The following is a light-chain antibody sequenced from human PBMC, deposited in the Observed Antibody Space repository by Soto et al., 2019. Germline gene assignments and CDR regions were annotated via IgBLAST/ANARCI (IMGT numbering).Light chain of an antibody. CDR1: QTIAYNF. V-gene: IGKV3D-20*01. CDR2: DAS. CDR3: QHYGDSSST. J-gene: IGKJ4*01. Sequence: IVLTQSPGTLSLSPGEVGTLSCGASQTIAYNFLAWYQQKPGLAPRLLVYDASKRATGIPDRFSGSGSGTDFTLTITTLEPEDFAVYYCQHYGDSSSTFGGGTRVEI.